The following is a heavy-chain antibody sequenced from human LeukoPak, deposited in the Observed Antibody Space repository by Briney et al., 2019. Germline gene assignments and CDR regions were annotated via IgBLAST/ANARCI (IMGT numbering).Heavy chain of an antibody. J-gene: IGHJ5*02. Sequence: GASVKVSCKASGYTFTGYYMHWVRQAPGQGLEWMGWINPNSGGTNYAQKFQGRVTMTRDTSISTAYMELSRLRSDDTAVYYCASPYCTNGVCHSLTFDPWGQGTLVTVSS. V-gene: IGHV1-2*02. CDR1: GYTFTGYY. CDR2: INPNSGGT. CDR3: ASPYCTNGVCHSLTFDP. D-gene: IGHD2-8*01.